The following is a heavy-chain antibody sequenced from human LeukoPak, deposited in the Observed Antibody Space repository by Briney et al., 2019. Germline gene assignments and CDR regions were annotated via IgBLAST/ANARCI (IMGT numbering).Heavy chain of an antibody. D-gene: IGHD3-9*01. J-gene: IGHJ4*02. CDR2: IPPDSGRT. CDR1: GNTFTMCF. Sequence: AALTVSYMGCGNTFTMCFIHGVRQAPGQGGEGVGSIPPDSGRTNYAQNFQGSLTIPKHTSITTAYMELSGLTSDDPAVYYCARATGTAGDHSLDYWGQGALVTVSS. V-gene: IGHV1-2*02. CDR3: ARATGTAGDHSLDY.